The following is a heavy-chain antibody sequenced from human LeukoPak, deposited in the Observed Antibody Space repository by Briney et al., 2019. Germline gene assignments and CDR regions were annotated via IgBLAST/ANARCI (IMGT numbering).Heavy chain of an antibody. D-gene: IGHD6-6*01. CDR3: ARWIRVPRSSLWYFDL. Sequence: GGSLRLSCVASGFTFSSYEMNWVRQAPGEGLEWVSYIHNGGSSTYYADSVKGRFTISRDNGKNSLHLQMNSLRVEDTAVYYCARWIRVPRSSLWYFDLWGRGTLVTVSS. CDR2: IHNGGSST. V-gene: IGHV3-48*03. J-gene: IGHJ2*01. CDR1: GFTFSSYE.